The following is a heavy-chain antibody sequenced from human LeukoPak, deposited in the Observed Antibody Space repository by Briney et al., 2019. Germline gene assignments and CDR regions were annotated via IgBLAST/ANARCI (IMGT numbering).Heavy chain of an antibody. J-gene: IGHJ4*02. CDR2: IRNDGNDK. V-gene: IGHV3-30*02. D-gene: IGHD3-9*01. CDR3: AKDDYDILTGYFSFDY. CDR1: GFTFSTHG. Sequence: GGSLRLSCAASGFTFSTHGMHWVRQAPGKGLEWVAFIRNDGNDKYYTDSVKGRFTISRDNSKNTLYLQMNSLRAEDTAVYYCAKDDYDILTGYFSFDYWGQGTLVTVSS.